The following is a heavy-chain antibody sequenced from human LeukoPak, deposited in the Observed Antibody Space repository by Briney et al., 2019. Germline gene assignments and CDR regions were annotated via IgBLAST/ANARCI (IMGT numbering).Heavy chain of an antibody. V-gene: IGHV1-46*01. CDR1: GYTFTSYY. Sequence: GASVKVSCKASGYTFTSYYMHWVRQAPGQGLEWMGIINPSGGSTSYAQKFQGRVTMTRDTSTSTVYMELSSLRSEDTAVYYCARVGYSSGWYVSFDYWGQGTLVTVSS. CDR2: INPSGGST. D-gene: IGHD6-19*01. CDR3: ARVGYSSGWYVSFDY. J-gene: IGHJ4*02.